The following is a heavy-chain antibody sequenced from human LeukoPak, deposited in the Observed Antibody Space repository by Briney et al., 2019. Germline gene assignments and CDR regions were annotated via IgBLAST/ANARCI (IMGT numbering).Heavy chain of an antibody. J-gene: IGHJ5*02. CDR1: GYSFTGYF. CDR2: IDPNSGDT. CDR3: ARDLLAPGIVVVPAAIRRKGSSWVWFDP. Sequence: ASVKVSCKASGYSFTGYFIHWVRQAPGQGLEWMGCIDPNSGDTKYAQKFQGRVSMPRDTSTRTAYMELSRLRSDDTAVYYCARDLLAPGIVVVPAAIRRKGSSWVWFDPWGQGTLVTVSS. V-gene: IGHV1-2*02. D-gene: IGHD2-2*01.